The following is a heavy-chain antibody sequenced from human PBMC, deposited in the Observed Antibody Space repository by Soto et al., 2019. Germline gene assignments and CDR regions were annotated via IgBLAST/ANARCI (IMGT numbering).Heavy chain of an antibody. J-gene: IGHJ3*02. V-gene: IGHV3-48*02. CDR3: AKDPNGDYVGGFEM. CDR2: INPGSVTR. Sequence: GGSLRLSCAVSGLTFTTYNFNWVRQAPGKGLEWISFINPGSVTRHYADSVKGRFTISRDNAKNSLYLQMNSLTDADTAVYYCAKDPNGDYVGGFEMWGQGTLVTVSS. CDR1: GLTFTTYN. D-gene: IGHD4-17*01.